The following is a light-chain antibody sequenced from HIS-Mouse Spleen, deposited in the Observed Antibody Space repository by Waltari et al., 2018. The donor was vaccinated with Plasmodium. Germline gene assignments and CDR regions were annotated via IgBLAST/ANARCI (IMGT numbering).Light chain of an antibody. CDR3: QQNYNTWT. Sequence: DIQMTQSPSSLSASVGDRVTITCRASQSISSYLNWYQQKPGKAPKLLIYAASSLQSGVPSTFSGSGSGTDFTLTISSLQPEDFATNYCQQNYNTWTFGQGTKLESK. J-gene: IGKJ1*01. CDR1: QSISSY. CDR2: AAS. V-gene: IGKV1-39*01.